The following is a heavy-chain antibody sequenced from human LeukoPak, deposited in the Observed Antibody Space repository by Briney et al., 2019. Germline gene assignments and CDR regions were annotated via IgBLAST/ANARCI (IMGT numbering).Heavy chain of an antibody. Sequence: GASVKVSCKASGYTFTSYGISWVRQAPGQGLEWMGWISAYNGNTNYAQNLQGRVTMTTDTSTSTAYMELRSLRSDDTAVYYCARTVAAGYSSSYDPWGQGTLVTVSS. J-gene: IGHJ5*02. CDR3: ARTVAAGYSSSYDP. CDR1: GYTFTSYG. D-gene: IGHD6-6*01. V-gene: IGHV1-18*01. CDR2: ISAYNGNT.